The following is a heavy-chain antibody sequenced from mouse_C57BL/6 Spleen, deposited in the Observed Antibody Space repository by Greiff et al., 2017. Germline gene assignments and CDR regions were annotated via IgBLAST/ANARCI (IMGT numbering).Heavy chain of an antibody. D-gene: IGHD2-4*01. CDR3: ARLYEYDGRGAY. Sequence: DVMLVESGGGLVKPGGSLKLSCAASGFTFSDYGMHWVRQAPEKGLEWVAYISSGSSTIYYADTVKGRFTISRDNAKNTLFLQMTSLRSEDTAMYYCARLYEYDGRGAYWGQGTLVTVSA. J-gene: IGHJ3*01. V-gene: IGHV5-17*01. CDR1: GFTFSDYG. CDR2: ISSGSSTI.